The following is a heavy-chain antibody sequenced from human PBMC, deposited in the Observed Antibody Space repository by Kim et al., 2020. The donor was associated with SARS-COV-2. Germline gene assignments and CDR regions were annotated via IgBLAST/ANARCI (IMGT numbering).Heavy chain of an antibody. D-gene: IGHD4-17*01. Sequence: SETLSLTCAVSGGSISIGSYYWSWIRQPAGKGLEWIGHVYTDGSTNYNPSLKSRVTISIDTSKNQFSLKLRSVTAADTAVYFCARGIPLYTHDGDTTSFYEYWGQGTLVTVSS. CDR3: ARGIPLYTHDGDTTSFYEY. CDR2: VYTDGST. CDR1: GGSISIGSYY. V-gene: IGHV4-61*09. J-gene: IGHJ4*02.